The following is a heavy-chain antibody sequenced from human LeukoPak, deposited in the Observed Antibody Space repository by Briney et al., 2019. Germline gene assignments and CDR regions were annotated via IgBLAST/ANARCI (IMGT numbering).Heavy chain of an antibody. CDR3: ARDHSMEHGNWFDP. CDR2: IYSGDSGVST. J-gene: IGHJ5*02. CDR1: GFSVSNTY. D-gene: IGHD2/OR15-2a*01. V-gene: IGHV3-53*04. Sequence: GGSLRLSCAASGFSVSNTYMSWVRQAPGKGLEWVSVIYSGDSGVSTYYADSVKGRFTISRHNSKNTLYLQMNSLRAEDTAVYYCARDHSMEHGNWFDPWGQGTLVTVSS.